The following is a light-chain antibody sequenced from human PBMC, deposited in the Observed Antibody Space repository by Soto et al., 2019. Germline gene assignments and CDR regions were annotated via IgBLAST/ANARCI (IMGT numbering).Light chain of an antibody. V-gene: IGKV1-39*01. CDR1: QSISSY. CDR3: QQSYSTPCT. Sequence: DIQMTQSPSSLSASGGDRVTITCRASQSISSYLNWYQQKPGKAPKLLIYSASSLQSGVPSRFSGSGSGTDFTLTISSLQPEDFATYYCQQSYSTPCTFGQGTKVEIK. J-gene: IGKJ1*01. CDR2: SAS.